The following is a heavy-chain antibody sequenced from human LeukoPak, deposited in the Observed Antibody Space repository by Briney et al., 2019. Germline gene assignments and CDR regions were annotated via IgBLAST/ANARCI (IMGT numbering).Heavy chain of an antibody. CDR3: ARGRYSSSWTPLDY. CDR2: ISAYNGNT. Sequence: ASVKVSCKASGYTFTSYGISWVRQAPGQGLEWMGWISAYNGNTNYAQKLQGRVTMTTDTSTSTASMELRSLRSDDTAVYYCARGRYSSSWTPLDYWGQGTLVTVSS. CDR1: GYTFTSYG. J-gene: IGHJ4*02. V-gene: IGHV1-18*01. D-gene: IGHD6-13*01.